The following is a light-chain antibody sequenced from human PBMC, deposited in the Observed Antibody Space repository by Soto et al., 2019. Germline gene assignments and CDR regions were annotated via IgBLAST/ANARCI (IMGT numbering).Light chain of an antibody. Sequence: QSVLTQPPSASGSPGQSVTISCTGASNDLGSYNYVSWYQQHPGKAPKLMIYEVTKRPSGVPDRFSGSKSGNTASLTVSGLQTDDEADYYCSSYAGTNIVLFGGGTKLTVL. CDR1: SNDLGSYNY. CDR2: EVT. J-gene: IGLJ2*01. CDR3: SSYAGTNIVL. V-gene: IGLV2-8*01.